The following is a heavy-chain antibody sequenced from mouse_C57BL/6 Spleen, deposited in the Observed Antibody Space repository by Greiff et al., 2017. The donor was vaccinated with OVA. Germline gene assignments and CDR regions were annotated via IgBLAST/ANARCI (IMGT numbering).Heavy chain of an antibody. V-gene: IGHV1-55*01. J-gene: IGHJ2*01. D-gene: IGHD4-1*01. Sequence: QVQLQQPGAELVKPGASVKMSCKASGYTFTSYWITWVKQRPGQGLEWIGDIYPGSGSTNYNEKFKSKATLTVDTSSSTAYMQLSSLTSEDSAVYYCARMELTGTSFDDWGQGSTLTVSS. CDR1: GYTFTSYW. CDR3: ARMELTGTSFDD. CDR2: IYPGSGST.